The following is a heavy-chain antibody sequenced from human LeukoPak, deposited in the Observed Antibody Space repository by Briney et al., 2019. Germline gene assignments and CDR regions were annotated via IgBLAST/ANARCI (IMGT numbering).Heavy chain of an antibody. J-gene: IGHJ4*02. CDR2: ISAYNGNT. CDR1: GYTFTNYG. Sequence: ASVKVSCKASGYTFTNYGISWVRQAPGQGLEWMGWISAYNGNTNYAQKLQGRVTMTTDTSTSTAYMELRSLRSDDTAVYYCARDLNRYFDWLLHLDYWGQGTLVTVSS. V-gene: IGHV1-18*04. D-gene: IGHD3-9*01. CDR3: ARDLNRYFDWLLHLDY.